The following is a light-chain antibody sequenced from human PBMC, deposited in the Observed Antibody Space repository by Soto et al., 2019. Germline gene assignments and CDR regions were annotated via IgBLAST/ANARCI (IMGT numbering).Light chain of an antibody. CDR2: AAS. J-gene: IGKJ1*01. Sequence: AIQMTQSPSSLSSSVVYKVTITSLAGQRSRNDLGCYQQKPGKAPKLLIHAASSFQSGVPSRFSASGSGTDFTLSFTRLQPADFANYYCLRDYDCPQTFGQGAKVDIK. V-gene: IGKV1-6*01. CDR1: QRSRND. CDR3: LRDYDCPQT.